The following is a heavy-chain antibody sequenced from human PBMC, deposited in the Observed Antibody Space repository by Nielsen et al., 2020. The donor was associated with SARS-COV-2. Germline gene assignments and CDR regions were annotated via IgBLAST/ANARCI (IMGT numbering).Heavy chain of an antibody. V-gene: IGHV1-69*06. CDR3: ARVYPSSSPYYYYGMDV. J-gene: IGHJ6*02. D-gene: IGHD6-6*01. CDR1: GGTFSSYA. Sequence: SVKVSCKASGGTFSSYAISWVRQAPGQGLEWMGGIIPIFGTANYVQKFQGRVTITADKSTSTAYMELSSLRSEDTAVYYCARVYPSSSPYYYYGMDVWGQGTTVTVSS. CDR2: IIPIFGTA.